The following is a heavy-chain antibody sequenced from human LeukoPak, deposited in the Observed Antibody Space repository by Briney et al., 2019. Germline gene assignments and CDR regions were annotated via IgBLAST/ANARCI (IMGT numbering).Heavy chain of an antibody. J-gene: IGHJ4*02. CDR3: ARGPSLIY. V-gene: IGHV4-34*01. CDR2: INHSVST. Sequence: SETLSLTCAVYGGSFTGYYWSWIRHPPGKGLEWIGEINHSVSTNYNPSLKSRVTISVDTSKNQFSLKLSSVTAADTAVYYCARGPSLIYWGQGTLVTVSS. CDR1: GGSFTGYY.